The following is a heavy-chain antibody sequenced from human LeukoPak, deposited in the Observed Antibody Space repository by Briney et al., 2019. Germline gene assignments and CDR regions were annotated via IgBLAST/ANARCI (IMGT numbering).Heavy chain of an antibody. D-gene: IGHD2/OR15-2a*01. Sequence: PSETLSLTCTVSGGSFGNYYWSWIRQPPGKGLEWIGYIYDSGTTNYNPSLKSRVTISVDTATNQCSLKLRSVTAADTAVYYCARDFSAAFDIWGQGTMVTVSS. J-gene: IGHJ3*02. CDR1: GGSFGNYY. V-gene: IGHV4-59*01. CDR2: IYDSGTT. CDR3: ARDFSAAFDI.